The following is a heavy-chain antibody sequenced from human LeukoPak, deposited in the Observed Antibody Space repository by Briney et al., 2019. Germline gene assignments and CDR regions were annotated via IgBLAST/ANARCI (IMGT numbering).Heavy chain of an antibody. V-gene: IGHV3-7*01. J-gene: IGHJ4*02. CDR2: IKQDGSEK. D-gene: IGHD3-10*01. CDR1: GFTFSSYW. Sequence: GGSLRLSCAASGFTFSSYWMSWVRQAPGKGLEWVANIKQDGSEKYYVDSVKGRFTISRDNAKNSLYLQMNSLRAEDTAVYYCARVLLWFGEFPPGWRYYFDYWGQGTLVTVSS. CDR3: ARVLLWFGEFPPGWRYYFDY.